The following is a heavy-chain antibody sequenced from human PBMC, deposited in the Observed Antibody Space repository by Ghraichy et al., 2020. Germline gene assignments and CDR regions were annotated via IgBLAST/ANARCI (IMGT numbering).Heavy chain of an antibody. Sequence: SETLSLTCAVYGGSFSGYYWSWIRQPPGKGLEWIGEINHSGSTNYNPSLKSRVTISVDTSKNQFSLKLSSVTAADTAVYYCARGRIVATYDAFDIWGQGTMVTVSS. CDR1: GGSFSGYY. V-gene: IGHV4-34*01. CDR2: INHSGST. J-gene: IGHJ3*02. D-gene: IGHD5-12*01. CDR3: ARGRIVATYDAFDI.